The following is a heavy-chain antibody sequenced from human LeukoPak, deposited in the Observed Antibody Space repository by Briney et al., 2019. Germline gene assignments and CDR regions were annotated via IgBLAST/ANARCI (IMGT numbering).Heavy chain of an antibody. D-gene: IGHD6-13*01. CDR2: IYYRGST. CDR3: ARVHLHNIAAAGPNWFDP. Sequence: SETLSLTCTVSGGSISSSSYYWGWIRQPPGKGLEWIGSIYYRGSTYYNPSLKSRVTISVDTSKNQFSLKLSSVTAADTAVYYCARVHLHNIAAAGPNWFDPWGQGTLVTVSS. J-gene: IGHJ5*02. CDR1: GGSISSSSYY. V-gene: IGHV4-39*01.